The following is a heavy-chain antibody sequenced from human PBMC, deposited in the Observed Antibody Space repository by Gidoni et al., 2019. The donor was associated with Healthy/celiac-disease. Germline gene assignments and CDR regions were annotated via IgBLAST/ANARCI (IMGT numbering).Heavy chain of an antibody. J-gene: IGHJ3*02. V-gene: IGHV3-30-3*01. CDR1: GFTFSSYA. CDR2: ISYDGSNK. Sequence: QAQLVESGGGVVQPGRSLRLSCAASGFTFSSYAMHWARQAPGKGLEWVEFISYDGSNKHSTDSVKGRFTISRDNSKNTVYLQMNSLRAEDTAVFYCARGGWGVRGVLDAFDIWGQGTMVTVSS. CDR3: ARGGWGVRGVLDAFDI. D-gene: IGHD3-10*01.